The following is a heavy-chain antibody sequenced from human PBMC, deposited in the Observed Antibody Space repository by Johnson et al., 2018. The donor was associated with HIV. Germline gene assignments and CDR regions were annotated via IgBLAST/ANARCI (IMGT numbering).Heavy chain of an antibody. CDR3: ARGRISMKVVDLRGGGFDI. CDR1: GLNFSDYS. J-gene: IGHJ3*02. V-gene: IGHV3-30*04. CDR2: ISFDGSTK. Sequence: QVQLVESGGGVVQPGRSMRLSCAASGLNFSDYSMHWVRQAPGKGLEWVAVISFDGSTKYYADSVKGRLTISRDNSNNTLYLQMNSLRVEDTAVYLCARGRISMKVVDLRGGGFDIWGQGTKVTVSS. D-gene: IGHD3-22*01.